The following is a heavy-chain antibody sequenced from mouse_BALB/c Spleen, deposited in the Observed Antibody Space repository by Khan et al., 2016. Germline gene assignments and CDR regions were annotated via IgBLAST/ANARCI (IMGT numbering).Heavy chain of an antibody. V-gene: IGHV1S126*01. J-gene: IGHJ4*01. CDR3: ARQYLYAMDY. Sequence: QVQLQQSGPQLVRPGASVKISCKASGYSFTSYWMHWVKQRPGQGLEWIGMIDPSDSETRLNQKFKDKATLTVDKSSSTAYMQLSSPTSEDSAVYYCARQYLYAMDYWGQGTSVTVSS. CDR2: IDPSDSET. CDR1: GYSFTSYW.